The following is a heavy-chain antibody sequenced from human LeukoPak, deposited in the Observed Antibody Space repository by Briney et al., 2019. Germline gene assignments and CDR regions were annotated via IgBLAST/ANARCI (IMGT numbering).Heavy chain of an antibody. J-gene: IGHJ4*02. V-gene: IGHV5-51*01. CDR2: IYPGDSDT. Sequence: GESLKISCKGFGYSFTSYWIAWVRQMPGKGLEWMGIIYPGDSDTIYSPSFQGQVTISVDRSISTAYLQWSSLKASDTAIYYCARRGEYSSTWDLYYFDFWGQGTLVTVSS. CDR1: GYSFTSYW. D-gene: IGHD6-13*01. CDR3: ARRGEYSSTWDLYYFDF.